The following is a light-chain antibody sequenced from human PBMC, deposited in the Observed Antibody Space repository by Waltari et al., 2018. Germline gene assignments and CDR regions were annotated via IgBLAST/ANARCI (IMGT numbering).Light chain of an antibody. CDR3: SSYTSNSISWV. V-gene: IGLV2-14*01. J-gene: IGLJ1*01. Sequence: QSALTQPASVSGSPGQSITISCTGTNSDVGDYNYVSWYQRHPGKAPKLMIFEVSDRPSGVSNRFSGSKSGSTASLTISGLQAADEADYYCSSYTSNSISWVFGTGTKVTVL. CDR2: EVS. CDR1: NSDVGDYNY.